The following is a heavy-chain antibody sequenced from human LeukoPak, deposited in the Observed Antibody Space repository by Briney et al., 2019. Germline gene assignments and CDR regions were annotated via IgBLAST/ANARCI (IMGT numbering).Heavy chain of an antibody. CDR1: GFTFSSYG. CDR2: IRSDGSNK. CDR3: ARILDSAWGELGY. Sequence: GGSLRLSCAASGFTFSSYGMHWVRQAPGKGLEWMAFIRSDGSNKYYADSVKGRFTISRDNSKNTLYLQMNSLSAGDTAVYYCARILDSAWGELGYWGQGTLVTVSS. J-gene: IGHJ4*02. D-gene: IGHD6-19*01. V-gene: IGHV3-30*02.